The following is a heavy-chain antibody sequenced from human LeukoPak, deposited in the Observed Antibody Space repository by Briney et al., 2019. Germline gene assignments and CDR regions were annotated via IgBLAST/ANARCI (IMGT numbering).Heavy chain of an antibody. V-gene: IGHV1-2*02. CDR1: GYTFTGYY. CDR3: ARSLYYDILTGYNYYFDY. J-gene: IGHJ4*02. D-gene: IGHD3-9*01. Sequence: ASVKVSCKASGYTFTGYYMHWVRQDPGQGLEWMGWINPNSGGTNYAQKFQGRVTMTRDTSISTAYMELSRLRSDDTAVYYCARSLYYDILTGYNYYFDYWGQGTLVTVSS. CDR2: INPNSGGT.